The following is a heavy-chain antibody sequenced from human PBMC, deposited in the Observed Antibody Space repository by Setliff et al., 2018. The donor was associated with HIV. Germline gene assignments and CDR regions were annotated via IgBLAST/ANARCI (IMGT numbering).Heavy chain of an antibody. D-gene: IGHD6-19*01. V-gene: IGHV4-4*07. J-gene: IGHJ3*02. CDR1: GGSISSYY. CDR2: IYTSGNTNYDPST. Sequence: SETLSLTCTVPGGSISSYYWSWIRQPAGKGLEWIGRIYTSGNTNYDPSTNYNPSLKSRITISLETSRNQFSLRVTSVTATDTAVYYCTRQSPVAGSGAFDIWGQGTMVTVSS. CDR3: TRQSPVAGSGAFDI.